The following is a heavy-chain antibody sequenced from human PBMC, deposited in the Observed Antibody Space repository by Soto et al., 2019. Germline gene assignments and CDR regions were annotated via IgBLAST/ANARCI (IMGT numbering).Heavy chain of an antibody. J-gene: IGHJ4*02. CDR3: ARGRPPSSGGNFDS. CDR1: GFTFRNYW. D-gene: IGHD3-10*01. Sequence: EVHLAESGGGLVQPGGSLRVSCTASGFTFRNYWMTWDRQGPGKGLEWVANINQNEGEKYYVDSVKGRFTISRDNAYNSLYLEMDNLRVDDSAVYFCARGRPPSSGGNFDSWGQGTLVSVSS. V-gene: IGHV3-7*01. CDR2: INQNEGEK.